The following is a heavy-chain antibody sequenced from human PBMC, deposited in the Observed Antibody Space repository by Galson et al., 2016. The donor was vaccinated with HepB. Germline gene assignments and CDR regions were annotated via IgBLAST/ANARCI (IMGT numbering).Heavy chain of an antibody. CDR1: GYTFTNYA. D-gene: IGHD3-16*01. CDR2: INTGDGYT. V-gene: IGHV1-3*04. J-gene: IGHJ6*02. CDR3: ARARLPPDALGV. Sequence: SVKVSCKASGYTFTNYAMHWVRQAHGQRLEWMGLINTGDGYTNSSQKFQGRVIITRDTSVSTGYQEVSILTSEDTAVYYCARARLPPDALGVWGQGTTVTVSS.